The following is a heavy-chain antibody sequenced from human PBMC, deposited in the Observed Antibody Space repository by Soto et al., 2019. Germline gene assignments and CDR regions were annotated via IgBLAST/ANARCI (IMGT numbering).Heavy chain of an antibody. J-gene: IGHJ4*02. Sequence: QVQLVQSGAEVKKPGSSVKVSCKVSGGTFSTYTISWVRQAPGQGLEWMGRIIPMFGLPNHAQKFQGRVTITAGKSTDTSYWEMTGLRFEDAAVYYCAFDVNPGVVYFDNWGQGTLVTVSS. CDR3: AFDVNPGVVYFDN. V-gene: IGHV1-69*02. CDR2: IIPMFGLP. CDR1: GGTFSTYT. D-gene: IGHD3-3*01.